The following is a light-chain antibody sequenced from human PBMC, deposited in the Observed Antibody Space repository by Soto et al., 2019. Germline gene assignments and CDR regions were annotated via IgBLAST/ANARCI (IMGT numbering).Light chain of an antibody. Sequence: EIVLTQSPGTLSLSPGDRATLSCRASQSVVSAYLAWYQQKPGQAPRLLIYGASNRATGIPDRFSGSGSGTDFTLTISGLEPEDFAVYYCQQVGSSKYTFCQGTKLDIK. V-gene: IGKV3-20*01. J-gene: IGKJ2*01. CDR2: GAS. CDR3: QQVGSSKYT. CDR1: QSVVSAY.